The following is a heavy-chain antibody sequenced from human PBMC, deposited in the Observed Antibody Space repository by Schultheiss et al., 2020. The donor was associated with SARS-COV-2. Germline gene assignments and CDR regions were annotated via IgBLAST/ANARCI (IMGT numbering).Heavy chain of an antibody. CDR3: ARVRSLKLGYCSGGSCYVGWFDP. V-gene: IGHV4-34*01. Sequence: SETLSLTCAVYGGSFSSYYWSWIRQPPGKGLEWIGSIYYSGSTNYNPSLKSRVTISVDTSKNQFSLKLSSVTAADTAVYYCARVRSLKLGYCSGGSCYVGWFDPWGQGTLVTVSS. D-gene: IGHD2-15*01. J-gene: IGHJ5*02. CDR1: GGSFSSYY. CDR2: IYYSGST.